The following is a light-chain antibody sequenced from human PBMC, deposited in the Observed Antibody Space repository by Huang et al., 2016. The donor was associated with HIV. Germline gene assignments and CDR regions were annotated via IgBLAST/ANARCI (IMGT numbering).Light chain of an antibody. CDR1: QSLLHSDGKTD. Sequence: DIVMTQTPLSLSVTPGQPASISCKSSQSLLHSDGKTDLYWYLHKPGQSPQLLIYEGSNRFSGVPDRFSGSGSGTDFTLKISRVEAEDVGVYYCMQSIQRPLTFGGGTKVEIK. CDR2: EGS. V-gene: IGKV2D-29*02. CDR3: MQSIQRPLT. J-gene: IGKJ4*01.